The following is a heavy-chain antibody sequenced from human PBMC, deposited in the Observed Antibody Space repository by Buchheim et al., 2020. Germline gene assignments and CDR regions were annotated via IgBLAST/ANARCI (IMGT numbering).Heavy chain of an antibody. J-gene: IGHJ6*02. D-gene: IGHD2-2*01. CDR1: GGTFSSYA. V-gene: IGHV1-69*04. Sequence: QVQLVQSGAEVKKPGSSVKVSCKASGGTFSSYAISWVRQAPGQGLEWMGRIIPILGIANYAQKFQGRVTITADKSTSTAYMELSSLRSEDTAVYYCARDHEPAAIKNDYYYGMDVWGQGTT. CDR2: IIPILGIA. CDR3: ARDHEPAAIKNDYYYGMDV.